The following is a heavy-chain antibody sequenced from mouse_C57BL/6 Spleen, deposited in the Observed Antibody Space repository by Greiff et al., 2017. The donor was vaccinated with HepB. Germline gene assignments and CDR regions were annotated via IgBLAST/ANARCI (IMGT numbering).Heavy chain of an antibody. V-gene: IGHV1-82*01. J-gene: IGHJ2*01. CDR2: IYPGDGDT. CDR1: GYAFSSSW. D-gene: IGHD3-1*01. CDR3: ARSGAGDY. Sequence: QVQLQHSGPELVKPGASVKISCKASGYAFSSSWMNWVKQRPGKGLEWIGRIYPGDGDTNYNGKFKGKATLTADKSSSTAYMQLSSLTSEDSAVYFCARSGAGDYWGQGTTLTVSS.